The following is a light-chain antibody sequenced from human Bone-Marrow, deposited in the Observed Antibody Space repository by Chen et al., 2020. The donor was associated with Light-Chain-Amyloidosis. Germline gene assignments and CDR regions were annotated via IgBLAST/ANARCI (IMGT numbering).Light chain of an antibody. CDR2: DDS. CDR1: NIGSTS. J-gene: IGLJ3*02. Sequence: SYVLTQPSSVSVAPGQTATIACGGNNIGSTSVHWYQPTPGQAPLLVVYDDSDRPSGIPERLSGSNSGNTATLTISRVEAWDEADYYCQVWDRSSDRPVFGGGTKLTVL. CDR3: QVWDRSSDRPV. V-gene: IGLV3-21*02.